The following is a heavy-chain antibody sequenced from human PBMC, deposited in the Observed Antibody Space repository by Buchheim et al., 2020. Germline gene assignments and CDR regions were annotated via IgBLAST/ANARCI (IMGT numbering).Heavy chain of an antibody. D-gene: IGHD3-22*01. V-gene: IGHV3-48*01. J-gene: IGHJ4*02. Sequence: EVHLVESGGGLVRPGGSLRLSCAASGFTFSDFNINWVRQAPGKGLDWVSYISSSSYSTYYADSVKGRFTISRDNAKNSLYLQRNSLRAEDTAVYYCAAVVGDYYDSSGYYGDFDYWGQGTL. CDR3: AAVVGDYYDSSGYYGDFDY. CDR2: ISSSSYST. CDR1: GFTFSDFN.